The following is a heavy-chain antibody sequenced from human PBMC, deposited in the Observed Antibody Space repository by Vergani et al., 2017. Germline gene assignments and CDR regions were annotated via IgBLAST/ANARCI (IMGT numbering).Heavy chain of an antibody. Sequence: QVQLQESGPGLVKPSETLSLTCTVSGGSISSYYWSWIRQPPGKGLEWIGYIYYSGSTNYNPSLKSRVTISLDTSKNQFSLKRSSVTAADTAVYYCARGYDFWSGQNWFDAWGQGTLVTVSS. CDR1: GGSISSYY. J-gene: IGHJ5*02. D-gene: IGHD3-3*01. CDR3: ARGYDFWSGQNWFDA. V-gene: IGHV4-59*01. CDR2: IYYSGST.